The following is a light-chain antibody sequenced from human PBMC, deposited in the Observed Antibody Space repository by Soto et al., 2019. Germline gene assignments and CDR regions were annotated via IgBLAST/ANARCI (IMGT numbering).Light chain of an antibody. CDR3: LQDYNYPWT. CDR2: AAS. Sequence: AIQMTQSPSSLSASVGDRITITCRASQGSRNDLGWYQQKPGKAPKLLIYAASSLQSGVQSRFSGSGSGTDFTLTISSLQPEDFATYYCLQDYNYPWTFGQGTKVEIK. V-gene: IGKV1-6*01. J-gene: IGKJ1*01. CDR1: QGSRND.